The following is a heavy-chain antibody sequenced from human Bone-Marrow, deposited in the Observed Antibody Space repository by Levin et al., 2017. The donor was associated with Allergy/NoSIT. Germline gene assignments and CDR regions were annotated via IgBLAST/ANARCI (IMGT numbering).Heavy chain of an antibody. D-gene: IGHD3-10*01. CDR2: ISAYTGNT. J-gene: IGHJ4*02. Sequence: GGSLRLSCQASGYTFNYYGVGWVRQAPGQGLEWMGWISAYTGNTNYAQKFQDRVTMTTDTSTRTAYMELRSLRSDDTAVYYCARGDADGSGSYYGHWGQGTLVTVSS. V-gene: IGHV1-18*01. CDR1: GYTFNYYG. CDR3: ARGDADGSGSYYGH.